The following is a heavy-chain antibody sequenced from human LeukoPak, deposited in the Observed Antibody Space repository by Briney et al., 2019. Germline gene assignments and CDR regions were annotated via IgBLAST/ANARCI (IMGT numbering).Heavy chain of an antibody. CDR3: ARDRKWGSSWQKYWYFDL. V-gene: IGHV1-69*05. CDR1: GGTFSSYA. J-gene: IGHJ2*01. Sequence: ASVKVSCKAYGGTFSSYAISWVRQAPGQGLEWMGGIIPIFGTANYAQKFQGRVTITTDESTSTAYMELSSLRSEDTAVYYCARDRKWGSSWQKYWYFDLWGRGTLVTVSS. D-gene: IGHD6-13*01. CDR2: IIPIFGTA.